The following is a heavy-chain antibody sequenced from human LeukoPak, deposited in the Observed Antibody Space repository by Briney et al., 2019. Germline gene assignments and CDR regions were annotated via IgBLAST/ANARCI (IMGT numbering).Heavy chain of an antibody. Sequence: PGGSLRLSCTASGFNFGNYGMSWVRQAPGKGLEWVSGLSDAGVRIFYADSVRGRFTVSRDSSKNTLYQQMDSLRAEDTAVYYCANTHCDSSPIVWNFWGQGTLVTVSS. J-gene: IGHJ4*02. CDR2: LSDAGVRI. V-gene: IGHV3-23*01. CDR1: GFNFGNYG. D-gene: IGHD6-6*01. CDR3: ANTHCDSSPIVWNF.